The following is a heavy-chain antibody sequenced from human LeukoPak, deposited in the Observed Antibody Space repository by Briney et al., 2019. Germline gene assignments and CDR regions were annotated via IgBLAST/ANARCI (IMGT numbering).Heavy chain of an antibody. CDR2: ISSSSSAI. V-gene: IGHV3-48*01. Sequence: GGSLRLSCEASGFTFSRYSMNWVRQAPGMGLEWVSYISSSSSAIYYADSVKGRFTISRDNAKNSLYLQMNSLRGDDTAVYYCAKRGNDGNWFDPWGQGTLVTVSS. CDR1: GFTFSRYS. J-gene: IGHJ5*02. D-gene: IGHD1-1*01. CDR3: AKRGNDGNWFDP.